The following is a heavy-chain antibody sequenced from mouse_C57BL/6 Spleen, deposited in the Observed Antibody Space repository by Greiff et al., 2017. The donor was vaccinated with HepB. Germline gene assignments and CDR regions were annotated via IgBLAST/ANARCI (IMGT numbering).Heavy chain of an antibody. CDR2: IYPGDGDT. Sequence: VQLQQSGPELVKPGASVKISCKASGYAFSSSWMNWVKQRPGKGLEWIGRIYPGDGDTNYNGKFKGKATLTADKSSSTAYVQLSSLTSEDSAVYFCARSPYYGSSPYLDYWGQGTTLTVSS. CDR3: ARSPYYGSSPYLDY. CDR1: GYAFSSSW. V-gene: IGHV1-82*01. J-gene: IGHJ2*01. D-gene: IGHD1-1*01.